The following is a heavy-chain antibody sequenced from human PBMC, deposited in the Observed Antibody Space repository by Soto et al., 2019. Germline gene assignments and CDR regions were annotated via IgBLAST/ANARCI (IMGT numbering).Heavy chain of an antibody. V-gene: IGHV1-18*01. CDR1: GYTFTSYG. CDR3: AKTSTSSGWSGAYYYYGMDV. J-gene: IGHJ6*02. CDR2: ISAYNGNT. D-gene: IGHD6-19*01. Sequence: GASVKVSCKASGYTFTSYGISWVRQAPGQGLEWMGWISAYNGNTNYAQKLQGRVTMTTDTSTSTAYMELRSLRSDDTAVYYCAKTSTSSGWSGAYYYYGMDVWGQGTTVTVSS.